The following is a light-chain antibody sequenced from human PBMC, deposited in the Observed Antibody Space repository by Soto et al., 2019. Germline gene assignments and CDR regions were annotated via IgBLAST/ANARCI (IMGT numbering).Light chain of an antibody. CDR2: DAS. V-gene: IGKV1-12*01. CDR3: QQANRFPPT. J-gene: IGKJ2*01. Sequence: DIQMTQSPSSVSASVADRVTITCRASQGIGTWLAWYQQKPGKAPELLIYDASRLQSGVPSRFSGSASGTEFTLTISSLQPEDFATYYCQQANRFPPTFGQGTKLEI. CDR1: QGIGTW.